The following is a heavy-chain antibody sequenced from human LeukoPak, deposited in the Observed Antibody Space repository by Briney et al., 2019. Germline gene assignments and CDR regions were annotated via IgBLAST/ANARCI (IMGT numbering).Heavy chain of an antibody. CDR3: AKTGGHYYDSSASYYPDY. V-gene: IGHV3-23*01. Sequence: SGGSLRLSCAAAGFIFSNYCMRWVRQAPGEGREWVSAIGGRGGSTFYAGSVKGRFTISRDNSRKTLYLRIDSQMAEGPCVYYCAKTGGHYYDSSASYYPDYWGQGTLVTVSS. CDR2: IGGRGGST. D-gene: IGHD3-22*01. CDR1: GFIFSNYC. J-gene: IGHJ4*02.